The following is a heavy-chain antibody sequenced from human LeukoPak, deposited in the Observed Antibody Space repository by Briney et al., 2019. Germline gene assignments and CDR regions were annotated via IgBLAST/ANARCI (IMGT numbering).Heavy chain of an antibody. Sequence: ASVKVSCRASGYTFTSYDINWVRQATGQGLEWMGWMNPNSGNTGYAQKFQGRVTITRNTSISTAYMELSSLRSEDTAVYYCATVPGIAVAGTFDYWGQGTLVTVSS. CDR2: MNPNSGNT. CDR3: ATVPGIAVAGTFDY. CDR1: GYTFTSYD. V-gene: IGHV1-8*03. D-gene: IGHD6-19*01. J-gene: IGHJ4*02.